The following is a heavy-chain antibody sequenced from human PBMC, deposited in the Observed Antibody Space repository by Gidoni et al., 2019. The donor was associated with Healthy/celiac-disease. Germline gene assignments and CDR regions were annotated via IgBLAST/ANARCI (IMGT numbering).Heavy chain of an antibody. CDR2: IYYSGST. CDR3: AREVPHRYYYDSSGGDAFDI. V-gene: IGHV4-59*01. CDR1: GGSISSYY. D-gene: IGHD3-22*01. J-gene: IGHJ3*02. Sequence: QVQLQESGPGLVKPSETLSLTCTVSGGSISSYYWSWIRQPPGKGLEWIGYIYYSGSTNYNPSLKSRVTISVDTSKNQFSLKLSSVTAADTAVYYCAREVPHRYYYDSSGGDAFDIWGQGTMVTVSS.